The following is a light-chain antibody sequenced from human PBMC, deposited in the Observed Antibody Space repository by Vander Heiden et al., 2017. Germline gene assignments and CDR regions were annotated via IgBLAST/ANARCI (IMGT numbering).Light chain of an antibody. V-gene: IGLV2-11*01. CDR2: DVS. CDR1: SSDVGGYNY. CDR3: CSYAGSHTVV. J-gene: IGLJ2*01. Sequence: QSALTQPRSVSGSPGQSVAISCTGTSSDVGGYNYVSWYQQRPNKAPKVLMYDVSKRPSGVPDRFSGSKSGNTASLTISGLQPEDEADYYCCSYAGSHTVVFGGGTKLTVL.